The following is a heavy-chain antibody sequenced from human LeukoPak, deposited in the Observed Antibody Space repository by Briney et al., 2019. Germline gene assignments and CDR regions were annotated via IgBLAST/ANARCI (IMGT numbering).Heavy chain of an antibody. CDR3: ARRSGCVHGDCYAFDI. J-gene: IGHJ3*02. CDR1: GYSFTSYW. Sequence: GESLKISCKGSGYSFTSYWIGWVRQMPGKGLEWMGIIYPGDSDTRYSPSFQGQVTISADKSISTAYLQWSSLKASDTAMYYCARRSGCVHGDCYAFDIWGQGTMVTVSS. D-gene: IGHD2-21*01. CDR2: IYPGDSDT. V-gene: IGHV5-51*01.